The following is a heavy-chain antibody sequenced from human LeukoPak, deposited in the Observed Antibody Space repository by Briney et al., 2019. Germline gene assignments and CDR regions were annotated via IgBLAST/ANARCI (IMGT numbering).Heavy chain of an antibody. CDR3: ATVAVLPAFDI. Sequence: ASVRVSCKVSGYTLTELSMHWARPAPGKGLGWMGGFDPEDGETIYAQKFQGRVTMTEDTSTDTAYMELSSLRSEDTAVYYCATVAVLPAFDIWGQGTMVTVSS. J-gene: IGHJ3*02. CDR1: GYTLTELS. CDR2: FDPEDGET. V-gene: IGHV1-24*01. D-gene: IGHD6-19*01.